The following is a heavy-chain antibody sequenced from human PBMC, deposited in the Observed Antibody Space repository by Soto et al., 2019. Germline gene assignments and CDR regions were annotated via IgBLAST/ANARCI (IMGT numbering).Heavy chain of an antibody. D-gene: IGHD2-2*01. CDR3: VRGDPGACSSTSGIDAFDL. V-gene: IGHV4-30-4*01. J-gene: IGHJ3*01. CDR2: IYYSGST. CDR1: GGSISSGDYY. Sequence: QVQLQESGPGLVKPSQTLSLTCTVSGGSISSGDYYWNWILQPPGNGLEWIGSIYYSGSTYYSPSLKSRVTISVGTSKNQCSLKLSSVTAADTAVYYCVRGDPGACSSTSGIDAFDLWGRGTMVAVSS.